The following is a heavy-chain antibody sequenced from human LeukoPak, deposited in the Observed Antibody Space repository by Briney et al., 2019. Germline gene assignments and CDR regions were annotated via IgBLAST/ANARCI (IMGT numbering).Heavy chain of an antibody. J-gene: IGHJ4*02. V-gene: IGHV4-59*01. CDR1: GGSISSYY. D-gene: IGHD6-19*01. CDR3: AKGSSSGRPYYFDY. Sequence: SETLSLTCTVSGGSISSYYWSWIRQPPGKGLEWIGYIYYSGSTNYNPSLKSRVTISVDTSKNQFSLKLSSVTAADTAVYYCAKGSSSGRPYYFDYWGQGTLVTVSS. CDR2: IYYSGST.